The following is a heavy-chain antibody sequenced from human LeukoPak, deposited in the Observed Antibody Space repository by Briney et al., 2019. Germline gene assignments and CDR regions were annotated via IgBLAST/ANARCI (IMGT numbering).Heavy chain of an antibody. V-gene: IGHV3-23*01. D-gene: IGHD3-22*01. Sequence: GGSLRLSCAASGFTFSDYYMSWIRQAPGKGLEWVSAISGSGGSTYYADSVKGRFTISRDNSKNTLYLQMNSLRAEDTAVYYCAKDGDSSGYYYVGYFDYWGQGTLVTVSS. CDR2: ISGSGGST. CDR1: GFTFSDYY. J-gene: IGHJ4*02. CDR3: AKDGDSSGYYYVGYFDY.